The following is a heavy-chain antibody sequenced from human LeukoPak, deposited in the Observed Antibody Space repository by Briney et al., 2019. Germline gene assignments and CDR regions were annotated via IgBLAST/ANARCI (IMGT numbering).Heavy chain of an antibody. V-gene: IGHV3-21*01. CDR2: ISASSRYI. CDR1: GFNFNAYS. J-gene: IGHJ5*02. CDR3: ARGDYYDIDP. D-gene: IGHD2-21*02. Sequence: PGGSLRLSCAASGFNFNAYSMNWVRQTPGKGLEWVSSISASSRYIYYADSVKGRFTISRDNAKNSLFLQMNSLRPEDTAVYYCARGDYYDIDPWGQGTLVTVSS.